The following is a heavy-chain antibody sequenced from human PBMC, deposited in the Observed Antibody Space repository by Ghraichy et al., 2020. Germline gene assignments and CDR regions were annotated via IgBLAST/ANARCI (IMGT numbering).Heavy chain of an antibody. D-gene: IGHD6-19*01. Sequence: SETLSLTCTVSGGSVSNSFWSWIRQPPGKGLEWIGYMSDSGTTKYNPSLNNRVTISLDTSKRQCSLRLSSVTAADTAVYFCARQRQWLDFYYWGRGTLVTVSS. CDR1: GGSVSNSF. CDR2: MSDSGTT. J-gene: IGHJ4*02. CDR3: ARQRQWLDFYY. V-gene: IGHV4-59*08.